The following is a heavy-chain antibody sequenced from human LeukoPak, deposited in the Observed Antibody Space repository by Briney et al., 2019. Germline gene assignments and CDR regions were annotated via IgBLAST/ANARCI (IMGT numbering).Heavy chain of an antibody. CDR1: GYTFTGYY. CDR2: INPNSGGT. CDR3: ARGQIAVAGLD. D-gene: IGHD6-19*01. J-gene: IGHJ4*02. Sequence: GASVKVSCEASGYTFTGYYMHWVRQAPGQGLEWMGWINPNSGGTNYAQKFQGRVTMTRDTSISTAYMELSRPRSDDTAVYYYARGQIAVAGLDWGQGTLVTVSS. V-gene: IGHV1-2*02.